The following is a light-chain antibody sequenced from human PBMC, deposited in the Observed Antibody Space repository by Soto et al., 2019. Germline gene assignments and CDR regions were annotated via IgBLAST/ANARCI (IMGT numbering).Light chain of an antibody. Sequence: QAVVTQPPSASGTPGQRVTISCSGSSSNIGSNYVYWYQQLPGTAPKLLIYDNNQRPSGVPDRFSGSKSGTSASLAISGLRSEDEADYYCAAWDDSLSGGVFGGGTQLTVL. CDR1: SSNIGSNY. V-gene: IGLV1-47*02. J-gene: IGLJ3*02. CDR3: AAWDDSLSGGV. CDR2: DNN.